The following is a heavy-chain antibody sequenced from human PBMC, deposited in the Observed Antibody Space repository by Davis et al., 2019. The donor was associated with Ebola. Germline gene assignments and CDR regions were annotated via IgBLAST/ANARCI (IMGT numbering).Heavy chain of an antibody. Sequence: SETLSLTCGVSGDSISSRNWWSWVRRSPGKGLEWIGETFHSGFTNYNPSLKSRVTILVDKSKNQFSLKLSSVTAADTAVYYCARSRAKITMIVVDWYFDLWGRGTLVSVSS. CDR1: GDSISSRNW. D-gene: IGHD3-22*01. CDR2: TFHSGFT. J-gene: IGHJ2*01. CDR3: ARSRAKITMIVVDWYFDL. V-gene: IGHV4-4*02.